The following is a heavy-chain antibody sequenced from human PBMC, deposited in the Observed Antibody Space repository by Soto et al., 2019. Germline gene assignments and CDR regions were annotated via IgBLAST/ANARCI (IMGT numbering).Heavy chain of an antibody. Sequence: XETLSLTCTVAGGSISSYYWSWIRQPAGKGLEWIGRIYTSGSTNYNPSLKSRVTMSVDTSKNQFSLKLSSVTAADTAVYYCARGYCSSTSCYNNWFDHWGQGTLVTVSS. J-gene: IGHJ5*02. D-gene: IGHD2-2*02. CDR3: ARGYCSSTSCYNNWFDH. CDR1: GGSISSYY. CDR2: IYTSGST. V-gene: IGHV4-4*07.